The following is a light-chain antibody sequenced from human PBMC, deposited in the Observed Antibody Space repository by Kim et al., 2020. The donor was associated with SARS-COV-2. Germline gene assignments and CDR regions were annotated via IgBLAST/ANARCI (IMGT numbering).Light chain of an antibody. Sequence: SYELTQPPSVSVSPGQTASITCFGDKLGDKYACWYQQKPGQSPVLVIYQDSKRPSGIPERFSGSNSGNTATLTISGTQAMDEADYYCQAWDISTVV. CDR3: QAWDISTVV. V-gene: IGLV3-1*01. CDR1: KLGDKY. J-gene: IGLJ2*01. CDR2: QDS.